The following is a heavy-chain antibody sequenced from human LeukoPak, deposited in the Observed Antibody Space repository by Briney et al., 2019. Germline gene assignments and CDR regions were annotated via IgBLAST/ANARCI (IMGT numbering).Heavy chain of an antibody. V-gene: IGHV3-7*01. Sequence: GGSLRLSCVASGFTFSSYWMTWVRQAPGKGLEWVANIKTDGSQIYYVDSVKGRFTISRDNAKSSLYLQMNSLRAEDTAVYYCARGLGGATASFDYWGQGTLVTVSS. CDR1: GFTFSSYW. CDR3: ARGLGGATASFDY. J-gene: IGHJ4*02. D-gene: IGHD1-26*01. CDR2: IKTDGSQI.